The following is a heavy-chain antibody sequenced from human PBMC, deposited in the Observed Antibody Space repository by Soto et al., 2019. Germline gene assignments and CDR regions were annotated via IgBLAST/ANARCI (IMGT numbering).Heavy chain of an antibody. J-gene: IGHJ4*02. CDR3: ARGLGGSYFIAY. Sequence: PVGSLRLSCAVSGFNFSDYYMTWIRQAPGKGLEWISYISTNSRYIKYADSIKGRFTISRDNAKSSLYLQMNSLRAEDTAIYYCARGLGGSYFIAYWGQGTLVTVSS. CDR1: GFNFSDYY. CDR2: ISTNSRYI. V-gene: IGHV3-11*06. D-gene: IGHD3-10*01.